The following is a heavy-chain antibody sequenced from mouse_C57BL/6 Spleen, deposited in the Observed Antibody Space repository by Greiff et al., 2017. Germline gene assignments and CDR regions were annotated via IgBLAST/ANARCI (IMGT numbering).Heavy chain of an antibody. CDR1: GFTFSDYG. CDR2: ISSGSSTI. CDR3: ARPSYGSSSYYAMDY. Sequence: EVKLMESGGGLVKPGGSLKLSCAASGFTFSDYGMHWVRQAPEKGLEWVAYISSGSSTIYYADTVKGRFTISRDNAKNTLFLQMTSLRSEDTAMYYCARPSYGSSSYYAMDYWGQGTSVTVSS. V-gene: IGHV5-17*01. J-gene: IGHJ4*01. D-gene: IGHD1-1*01.